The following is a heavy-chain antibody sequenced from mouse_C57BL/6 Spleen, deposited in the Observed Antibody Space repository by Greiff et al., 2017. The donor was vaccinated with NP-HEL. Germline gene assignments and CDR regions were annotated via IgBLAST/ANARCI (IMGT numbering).Heavy chain of an antibody. Sequence: QVQLQQSGAELAKPGASVKLSCKASGYTFTSYWMHWVKQRPGQGLEWIGYINPSSGYTKYNQKFKDKAPLTADKSSSTAYMQLSSLTYEDSAVYYCARSYVPRYFDYWGQGTTLTVSS. J-gene: IGHJ2*01. CDR3: ARSYVPRYFDY. D-gene: IGHD2-10*02. V-gene: IGHV1-7*01. CDR1: GYTFTSYW. CDR2: INPSSGYT.